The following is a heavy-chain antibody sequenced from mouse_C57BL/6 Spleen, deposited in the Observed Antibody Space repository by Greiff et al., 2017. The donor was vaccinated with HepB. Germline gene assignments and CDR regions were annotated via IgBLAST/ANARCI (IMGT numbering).Heavy chain of an antibody. V-gene: IGHV1-72*01. CDR3: ERGYDGYSDCAMDY. Sequence: QVQLQQPGAELVKPGASVKLSCKASGYTFTSYWMHWVKQRPGRGLEWIGRIDPNSGGTKYNEKFKSRAPLTIDKPSSKAYMQLSILTSKDSAVDYCERGYDGYSDCAMDYWGKGTSVTVSS. J-gene: IGHJ4*01. D-gene: IGHD2-3*01. CDR1: GYTFTSYW. CDR2: IDPNSGGT.